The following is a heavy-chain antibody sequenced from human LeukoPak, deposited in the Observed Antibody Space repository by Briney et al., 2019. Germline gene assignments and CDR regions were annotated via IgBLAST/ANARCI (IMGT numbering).Heavy chain of an antibody. D-gene: IGHD6-19*01. CDR1: GLSFKDYT. CDR2: ISGSGGST. J-gene: IGHJ3*02. CDR3: AKVGYSSGWYGAFDI. V-gene: IGHV3-23*01. Sequence: GGSLRLSCVVSGLSFKDYTMKWVRQAPGKGLEWVSAISGSGGSTYYADSVKGRFTISRDNSKNTLYLQMDGLRAEDTAVYYCAKVGYSSGWYGAFDIWGQGTMVTVSS.